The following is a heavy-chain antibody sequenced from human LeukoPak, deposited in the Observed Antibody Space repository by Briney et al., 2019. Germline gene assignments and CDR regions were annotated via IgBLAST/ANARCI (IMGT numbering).Heavy chain of an antibody. CDR1: GFTFDDYA. Sequence: VGSLRLSCAASGFTFDDYAMHWVRQAPGKGLEWVSLISGDGGSTYYADSVKGRFTISRDNSKSSLYLQMNSLRTEDTALYYCAKDGGPHYYDSSGIIDYWGQGTLVTASS. D-gene: IGHD3-22*01. V-gene: IGHV3-43*02. J-gene: IGHJ4*02. CDR2: ISGDGGST. CDR3: AKDGGPHYYDSSGIIDY.